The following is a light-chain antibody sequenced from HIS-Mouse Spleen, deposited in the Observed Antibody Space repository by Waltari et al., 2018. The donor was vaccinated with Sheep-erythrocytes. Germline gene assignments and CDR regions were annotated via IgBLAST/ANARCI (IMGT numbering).Light chain of an antibody. Sequence: QSALTQPPSASGSPGQSVTISCTGTSSDVGGYNYVSWYQQHPGKAPKLMIYDVSKRPSWVPDRFSGSKSGNTASLTVAGLQAEDEADYYCSSYAGSNNWVFGGGTKLTVL. J-gene: IGLJ3*02. CDR2: DVS. CDR1: SSDVGGYNY. V-gene: IGLV2-8*01. CDR3: SSYAGSNNWV.